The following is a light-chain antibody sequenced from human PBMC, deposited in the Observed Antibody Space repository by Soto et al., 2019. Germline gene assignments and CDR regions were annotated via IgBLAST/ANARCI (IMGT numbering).Light chain of an antibody. V-gene: IGKV2-28*01. CDR1: QSLLHSNGYNY. CDR2: LGS. Sequence: DIVMTQSPLSLPVTPGEPASFSCRSSQSLLHSNGYNYFDWYLQKPGQSPQLLIYLGSNRASGVPDRFSGSGSGTDFTLKISRVEAEDVGVYYCMQALQTPYTFGQGTKLEIK. CDR3: MQALQTPYT. J-gene: IGKJ2*01.